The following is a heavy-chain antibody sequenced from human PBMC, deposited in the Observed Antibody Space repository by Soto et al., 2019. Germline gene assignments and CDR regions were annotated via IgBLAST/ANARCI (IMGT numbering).Heavy chain of an antibody. CDR1: GFTFSSYA. V-gene: IGHV3-23*01. Sequence: EVQLLESGGGLVQPGGSLRLSCAASGFTFSSYAMSWVRQAPGKGREWVSAVSGSGGSTYYADSVKGRFTISRDNSEETLDLQTNSLRAEDTAVDYCANPPDDNWSDSWGQGTLVTVSS. CDR3: ANPPDDNWSDS. CDR2: VSGSGGST. D-gene: IGHD3-16*01. J-gene: IGHJ5*01.